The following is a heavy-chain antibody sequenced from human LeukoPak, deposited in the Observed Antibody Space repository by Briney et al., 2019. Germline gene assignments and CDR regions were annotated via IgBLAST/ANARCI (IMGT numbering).Heavy chain of an antibody. J-gene: IGHJ4*02. CDR1: GGTLNSYA. D-gene: IGHD3-10*01. CDR2: IIHILGIA. CDR3: ARDASSGSAVH. V-gene: IGHV1-69*04. Sequence: VNVSYMPSGGTLNSYAISWVRQAPRERREGMGRIIHILGIANYTQKFKGRVTITADKYTSTASLELSSLRSEDTAVYYCARDASSGSAVHWGQGTLVTVSS.